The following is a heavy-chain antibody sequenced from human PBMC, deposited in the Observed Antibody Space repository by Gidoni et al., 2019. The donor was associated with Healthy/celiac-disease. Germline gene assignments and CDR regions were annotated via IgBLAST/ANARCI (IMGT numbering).Heavy chain of an antibody. J-gene: IGHJ3*02. D-gene: IGHD3-22*01. CDR2: IIPILGIA. CDR3: ASPYYDSSGDDAFDI. CDR1: GGTFSSYA. V-gene: IGHV1-69*04. Sequence: QVQLVQSGAEVKKPGSSVKVSCKASGGTFSSYAISWVRQAPGQGLEWMGRIIPILGIANYAQKFQGRVTITADKSTSTAYMELSSLRSEDTAVYYCASPYYDSSGDDAFDIWGQGTMVTVSS.